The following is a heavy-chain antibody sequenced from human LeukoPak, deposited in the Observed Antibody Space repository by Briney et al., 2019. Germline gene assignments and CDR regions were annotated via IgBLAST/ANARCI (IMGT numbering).Heavy chain of an antibody. CDR2: ISGDGRST. D-gene: IGHD2-2*01. CDR3: AADCSGNRCYSL. J-gene: IGHJ4*02. V-gene: IGHV3-43*02. CDR1: GFSFNEYA. Sequence: GGSLRLSCAVSGFSFNEYAMNWVRQAPGKGLEWVSFISGDGRSTYYADSVKGRFTISRDNSRNSLYLQRNSLRVGDTALYYCAADCSGNRCYSLWGPGTLVTVSS.